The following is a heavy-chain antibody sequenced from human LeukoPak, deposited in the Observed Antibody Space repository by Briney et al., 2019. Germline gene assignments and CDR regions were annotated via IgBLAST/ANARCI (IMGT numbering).Heavy chain of an antibody. CDR2: IYTSGST. Sequence: SQTLSLTCTVSGGSISSGSYYWSWIRQPAGKGLEWIGRIYTSGSTNYNPSLKSRVTISVDTSKNQFSLKLSSVTAADTAVYYCASVNGQQLFGYWGQGTLVTVSS. J-gene: IGHJ4*02. D-gene: IGHD6-13*01. V-gene: IGHV4-61*02. CDR1: GGSISSGSYY. CDR3: ASVNGQQLFGY.